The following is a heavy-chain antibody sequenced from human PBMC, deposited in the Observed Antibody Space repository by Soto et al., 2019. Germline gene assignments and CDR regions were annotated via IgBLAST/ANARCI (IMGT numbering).Heavy chain of an antibody. Sequence: PGGSLRLSCAASGFTFSSYAMHWVRQAPGKGLEYVSAISSNGGSTYYANSVKGRFTISRDNSKNTLYLQMGSLRAEDMAVYYCARDWSVMVRELRHYYYGMDVWGQGTTVTVSS. CDR2: ISSNGGST. CDR1: GFTFSSYA. D-gene: IGHD3-10*01. V-gene: IGHV3-64*01. J-gene: IGHJ6*02. CDR3: ARDWSVMVRELRHYYYGMDV.